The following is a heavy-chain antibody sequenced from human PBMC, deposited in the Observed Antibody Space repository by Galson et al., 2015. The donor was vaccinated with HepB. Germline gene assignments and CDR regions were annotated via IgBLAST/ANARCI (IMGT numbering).Heavy chain of an antibody. Sequence: SVKVSCKGSGYTFSDYFLHWVRQAPGQRPEWMGRINPRRGDTDYAEKFQGRVSMTRDTSISSAYMELNRLRSDDTAVYYCARGGPLNYFYCMDVWGQGTTVTVSS. D-gene: IGHD2-15*01. J-gene: IGHJ6*02. V-gene: IGHV1-2*06. CDR2: INPRRGDT. CDR3: ARGGPLNYFYCMDV. CDR1: GYTFSDYF.